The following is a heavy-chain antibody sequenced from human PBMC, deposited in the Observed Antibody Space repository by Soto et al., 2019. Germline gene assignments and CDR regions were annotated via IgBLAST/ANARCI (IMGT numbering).Heavy chain of an antibody. J-gene: IGHJ4*02. V-gene: IGHV4-59*08. CDR3: ARRYGDYVDY. CDR1: GGSISSYY. CDR2: IYYSGST. Sequence: QVQLQESGPGLVKPSETLSLTCTVSGGSISSYYWCWIRQPPGKGLEWIGYIYYSGSTNYNPSLKRRVTISVDTSKNQFSLKLSTVTAADTAVDYCARRYGDYVDYWGQVTLVTVSS. D-gene: IGHD4-17*01.